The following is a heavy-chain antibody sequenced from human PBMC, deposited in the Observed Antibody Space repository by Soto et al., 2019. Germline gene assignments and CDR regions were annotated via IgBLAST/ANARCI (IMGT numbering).Heavy chain of an antibody. CDR2: ISGDGGTT. Sequence: EVQLVESGGDLVQRGGSLRLSCAASGFPFSSYWMHWVRHTPGKGLDWVARISGDGGTTYYADYVTGRFTVSRDNAKNTLSLKLSGLRAEDTAVYYCAREYYGLLTGYYTDYWGQGTLVSVSS. CDR1: GFPFSSYW. D-gene: IGHD3-9*01. CDR3: AREYYGLLTGYYTDY. J-gene: IGHJ4*02. V-gene: IGHV3-74*01.